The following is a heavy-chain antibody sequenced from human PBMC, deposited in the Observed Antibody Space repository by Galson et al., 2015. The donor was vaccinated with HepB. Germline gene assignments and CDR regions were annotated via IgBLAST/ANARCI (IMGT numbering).Heavy chain of an antibody. CDR3: AREGRITVTIFDY. CDR2: IWYDGSNQ. CDR1: GFTFGGYG. D-gene: IGHD4-17*01. V-gene: IGHV3-33*01. Sequence: SLRLSCAASGFTFGGYGMHWVRQAPGKGLEWVGVIWYDGSNQRYADSVKGRFTISRDNSKNILYLQMNSLRAEDTAVYYCAREGRITVTIFDYWGQGSLVTVSS. J-gene: IGHJ4*02.